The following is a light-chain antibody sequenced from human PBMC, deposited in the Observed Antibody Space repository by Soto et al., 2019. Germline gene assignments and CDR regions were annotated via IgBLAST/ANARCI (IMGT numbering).Light chain of an antibody. CDR1: QNVNSRF. CDR2: GAS. J-gene: IGKJ4*01. Sequence: EIVLTQSPGTLSLSPGERATLSCRASQNVNSRFLAWYQQKPGQAPRLLIYGASSRAAGIPDRFSGSGSGTDFALTISRLDPEDFALYDCLQCDGSLTCGGGPKVEIK. CDR3: LQCDGSLT. V-gene: IGKV3-20*01.